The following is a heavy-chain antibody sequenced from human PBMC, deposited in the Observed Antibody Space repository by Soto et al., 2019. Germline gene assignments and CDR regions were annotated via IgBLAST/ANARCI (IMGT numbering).Heavy chain of an antibody. Sequence: QITLKESGPTLVKPTQTLTLTCTFSGFSLSTSGVGVCWIRQPPGKALEWLALIYWDDHKGYSPSMKSRLNITKDTSKYQVGLTMAKKDPVDTATYYCADSILAYCVFDWLGYFQRWGQGTLVTVSS. J-gene: IGHJ1*01. D-gene: IGHD2-21*02. CDR1: GFSLSTSGVG. V-gene: IGHV2-5*02. CDR2: IYWDDHK. CDR3: ADSILAYCVFDWLGYFQR.